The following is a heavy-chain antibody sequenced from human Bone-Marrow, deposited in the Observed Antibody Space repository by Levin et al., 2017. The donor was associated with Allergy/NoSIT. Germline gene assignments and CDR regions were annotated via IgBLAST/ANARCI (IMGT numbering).Heavy chain of an antibody. V-gene: IGHV4-38-2*02. Sequence: ASETLSLTCTVSGYSISSGYYWGWIRQPPGKGLEWIGSIYHSGSTYYNPSLKSRVTISVDTSKNQFSLKLSSVTAADTAVYYCARFRILQNWFDPWGQGTLVTVSS. J-gene: IGHJ5*02. CDR2: IYHSGST. CDR1: GYSISSGYY. D-gene: IGHD2-15*01. CDR3: ARFRILQNWFDP.